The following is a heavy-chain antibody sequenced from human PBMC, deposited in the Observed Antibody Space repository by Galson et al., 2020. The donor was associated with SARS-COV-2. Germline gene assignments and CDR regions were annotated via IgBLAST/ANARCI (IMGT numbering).Heavy chain of an antibody. Sequence: ALVKVSCMASGYTFTGYYMHWVRQAPGQGLEWMGWINPNSGGTNYAQKFQGRVTMTRDTSISIAYMELSRLRSDDTAVYYCARDGTAMVTNGFDIWGQGTMVTVSS. CDR2: INPNSGGT. D-gene: IGHD5-18*01. J-gene: IGHJ3*02. CDR3: ARDGTAMVTNGFDI. CDR1: GYTFTGYY. V-gene: IGHV1-2*02.